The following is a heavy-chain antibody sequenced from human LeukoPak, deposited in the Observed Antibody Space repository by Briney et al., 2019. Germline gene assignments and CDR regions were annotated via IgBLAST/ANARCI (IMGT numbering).Heavy chain of an antibody. J-gene: IGHJ6*03. CDR1: GGSFSDYY. Sequence: PSETLSLTCAVYGGSFSDYYWSWIRQPPGKGLEWIGEINHSGRTNYNPSLKSRDSISIAKSKYQFSVKLTTVTAADTAVYYCARMRGGDIGYDYYVDVWGKGTTVIVSS. V-gene: IGHV4-34*01. CDR2: INHSGRT. D-gene: IGHD2-21*01. CDR3: ARMRGGDIGYDYYVDV.